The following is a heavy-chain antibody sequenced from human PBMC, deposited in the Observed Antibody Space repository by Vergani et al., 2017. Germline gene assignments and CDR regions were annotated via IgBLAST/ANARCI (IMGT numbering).Heavy chain of an antibody. V-gene: IGHV3-7*01. D-gene: IGHD6-13*01. CDR3: ASTTPIAGEDYFDY. Sequence: EVQLVESGGGLVQPGGSLRLSCTGSEFILGTYWMTWVRQAPRKGLEWVASIKQDGSEKYYVDSVKGRFTISRDNAKNSLYLQMNSLRAEDTAVYYCASTTPIAGEDYFDYWGQGTLVTVSS. J-gene: IGHJ4*02. CDR1: EFILGTYW. CDR2: IKQDGSEK.